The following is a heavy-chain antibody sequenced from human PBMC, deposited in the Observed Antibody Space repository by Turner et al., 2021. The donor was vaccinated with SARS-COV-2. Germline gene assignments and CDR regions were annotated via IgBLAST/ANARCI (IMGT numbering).Heavy chain of an antibody. CDR1: GFSFSNYW. CDR3: AKRENGLGV. V-gene: IGHV3-74*01. Sequence: EVQLVESGGGLVQPGGSLRLSCAASGFSFSNYWMHWVRQAPGKGLVWGSRINGDGSSTTYADSVKSRFTISRDNANNALYLQMNSLRAEDTAVYYCAKRENGLGVWGQGTTVTVSS. J-gene: IGHJ6*02. CDR2: INGDGSST.